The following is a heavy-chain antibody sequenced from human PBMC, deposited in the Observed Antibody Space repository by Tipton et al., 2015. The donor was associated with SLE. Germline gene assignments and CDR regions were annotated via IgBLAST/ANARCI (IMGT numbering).Heavy chain of an antibody. CDR3: ARDKDWILYDY. J-gene: IGHJ4*02. Sequence: SLRLSCVASGFSFSSYNMHWVRQAPGKGLEWVATLWFDVSSEYYPDSVKGRFTTSRDNSWNTLYLQMSTLRAEDTAVYYCARDKDWILYDYWGQGSLVTVSS. D-gene: IGHD2-2*03. V-gene: IGHV3-33*01. CDR1: GFSFSSYN. CDR2: LWFDVSSE.